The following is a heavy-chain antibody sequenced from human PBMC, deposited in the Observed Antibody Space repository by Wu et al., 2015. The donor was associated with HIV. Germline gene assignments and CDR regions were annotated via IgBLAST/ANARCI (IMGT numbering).Heavy chain of an antibody. Sequence: QVQLVQSGAEVKKPGSSVKVSCKASGGTFSSYAISWVRQATGQGLEWMGWMNPNSGNTGYAQKFQGRVTMTTDTSTSTAYMELRSLRSDDTAVYYCATLDYWGQGTLVTVSS. CDR3: ATLDY. CDR1: GGTFSSYA. J-gene: IGHJ4*02. CDR2: MNPNSGNT. V-gene: IGHV1-8*02.